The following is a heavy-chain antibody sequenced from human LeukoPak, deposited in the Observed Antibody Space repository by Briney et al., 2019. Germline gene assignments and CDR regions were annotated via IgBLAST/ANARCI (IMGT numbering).Heavy chain of an antibody. J-gene: IGHJ4*02. V-gene: IGHV1-69*01. D-gene: IGHD5-24*01. CDR1: GGTFSSYA. CDR3: ARDRDGYNYYFDY. CDR2: IIPIFGTA. Sequence: GASVKVSCKASGGTFSSYAISWVRQAPGQGLEWMGGIIPIFGTANYAQKFQGRVTITADESTSTAYMELSSLRSEDTAVYYCARDRDGYNYYFDYWGQGTLVTVSS.